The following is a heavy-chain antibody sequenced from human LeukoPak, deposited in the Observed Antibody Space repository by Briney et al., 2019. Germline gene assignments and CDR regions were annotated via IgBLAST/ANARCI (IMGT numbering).Heavy chain of an antibody. CDR2: ISSTSSIK. CDR3: ARVYVNWFDP. J-gene: IGHJ5*02. CDR1: GFTFSSYS. V-gene: IGHV3-48*01. Sequence: GGSLRLSCAASGFTFSSYSMNWVRQAPGKGLEWVSYISSTSSIKYYADSVKGRFTISRDNAKNSLYLQMSSLRAEGTAVYYCARVYVNWFDPWGQGTLVTVSS. D-gene: IGHD5/OR15-5a*01.